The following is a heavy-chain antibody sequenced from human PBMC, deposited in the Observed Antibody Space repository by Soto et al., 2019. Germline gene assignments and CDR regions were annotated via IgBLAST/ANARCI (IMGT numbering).Heavy chain of an antibody. V-gene: IGHV3-23*01. CDR2: ISGSGGST. Sequence: SLRLSCAASVFTFSSYAMSWVLHAPGKGLVWVSAISGSGGSTYYADSVKGRFTISRDNSKNTLYLQMNSLRAEDTAVYYCAKDRIQLTYYFDYWGQGTLVT. CDR3: AKDRIQLTYYFDY. J-gene: IGHJ4*02. D-gene: IGHD5-18*01. CDR1: VFTFSSYA.